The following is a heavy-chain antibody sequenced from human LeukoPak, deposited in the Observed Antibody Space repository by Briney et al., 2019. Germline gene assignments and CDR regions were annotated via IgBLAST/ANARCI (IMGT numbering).Heavy chain of an antibody. CDR2: ISSSSSYI. CDR3: ALGDYGAPFDY. Sequence: GGSLRRSCAASGFTFSSYSMNWVRQAPGKGLEWVSSISSSSSYIYYADSVKGRFTISRDNAKNSLYLQMNSLRAEDTAVYYCALGDYGAPFDYWGQGTLVTVSS. D-gene: IGHD4-17*01. CDR1: GFTFSSYS. V-gene: IGHV3-21*01. J-gene: IGHJ4*02.